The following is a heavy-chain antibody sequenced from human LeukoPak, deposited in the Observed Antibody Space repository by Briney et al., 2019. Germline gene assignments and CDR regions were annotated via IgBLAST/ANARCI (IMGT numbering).Heavy chain of an antibody. D-gene: IGHD3-10*01. Sequence: ASVKVSCKASGYTFTSYGISWVRQAPGQGLEWMGWISAYNGNTNYAQKLQGRVTMTTDTSTSTAYMELRSLRSDDTAVYYCARAKFYGSGSATYGMDVWGQGTTVTVSS. CDR1: GYTFTSYG. CDR3: ARAKFYGSGSATYGMDV. V-gene: IGHV1-18*01. CDR2: ISAYNGNT. J-gene: IGHJ6*02.